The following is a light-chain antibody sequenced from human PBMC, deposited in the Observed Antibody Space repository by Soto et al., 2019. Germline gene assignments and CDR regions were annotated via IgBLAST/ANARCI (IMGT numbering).Light chain of an antibody. CDR1: SSDVGDYNY. Sequence: QSALTQPRSVSGSPGQSVTISCTGTSSDVGDYNYVSWYQQHPGKAPKLLIYAVNMRPSGVPDRFSGSKSGNTASLTISGLQAEDEADYSCCSYAVSYTWVFGGWTKVTVL. J-gene: IGLJ3*02. CDR2: AVN. V-gene: IGLV2-11*01. CDR3: CSYAVSYTWV.